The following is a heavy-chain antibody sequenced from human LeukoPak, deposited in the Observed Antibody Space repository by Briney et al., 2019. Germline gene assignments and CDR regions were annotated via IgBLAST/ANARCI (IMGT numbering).Heavy chain of an antibody. D-gene: IGHD2-21*01. CDR1: GFTFSSYG. J-gene: IGHJ3*02. CDR3: VFVWRSDTFDI. V-gene: IGHV3-30*03. Sequence: PGGSLRLSCAASGFTFSSYGMRWVRQAPGKGLEWVAVILYDGSNKYYADSVKGRFTISRDNSKNTWYLQMNSRRAEDPVVYYWVFVWRSDTFDIWGQGTMVTVCS. CDR2: ILYDGSNK.